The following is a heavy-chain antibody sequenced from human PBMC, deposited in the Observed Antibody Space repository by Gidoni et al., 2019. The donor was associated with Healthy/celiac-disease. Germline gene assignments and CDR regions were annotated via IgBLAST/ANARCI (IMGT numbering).Heavy chain of an antibody. CDR2: IYSGGST. Sequence: EVQLVESGGGLIQPGGSLRLAWSASGFTVSSNSMGWVRQAPGKGLEWVSVIYSGGSTYYADSVKGRFTISRDNSKNTLYLQMNSLRAEDTAVYYCARDAMRILYWGQGTLVTVSS. CDR1: GFTVSSNS. CDR3: ARDAMRILY. V-gene: IGHV3-53*01. J-gene: IGHJ4*02.